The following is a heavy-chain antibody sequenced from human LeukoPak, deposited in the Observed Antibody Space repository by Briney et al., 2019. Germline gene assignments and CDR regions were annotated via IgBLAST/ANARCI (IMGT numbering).Heavy chain of an antibody. CDR2: IYYTGGV. V-gene: IGHV4-31*03. J-gene: IGHJ6*02. D-gene: IGHD6-19*01. Sequence: SETLSLTCTVSGASISTGGFYWTWIRQPPGDGLEWIGYIYYTGGVDYSASLKSRLTISLDTSKDRFSLKLSSVTAADTAVYYCARDRPYNGYSSGWVTYYYYGMDVWGQGTTVTVSS. CDR1: GASISTGGFY. CDR3: ARDRPYNGYSSGWVTYYYYGMDV.